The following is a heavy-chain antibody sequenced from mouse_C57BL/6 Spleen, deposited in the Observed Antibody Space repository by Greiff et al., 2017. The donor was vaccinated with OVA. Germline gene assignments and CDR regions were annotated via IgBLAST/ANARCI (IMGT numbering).Heavy chain of an antibody. CDR2: IHPNSGST. Sequence: QVQLKQSGAELVKPGASVKLSCKASGYTFTSYWMHWVKQRPGQGLEWIGMIHPNSGSTNYNEKFKSKATLTVDKSSSTAYMQLSSLTSEDSAVYYCARGYYGSSPMDYWGQGTSVTVSS. D-gene: IGHD1-1*01. V-gene: IGHV1-64*01. CDR3: ARGYYGSSPMDY. J-gene: IGHJ4*01. CDR1: GYTFTSYW.